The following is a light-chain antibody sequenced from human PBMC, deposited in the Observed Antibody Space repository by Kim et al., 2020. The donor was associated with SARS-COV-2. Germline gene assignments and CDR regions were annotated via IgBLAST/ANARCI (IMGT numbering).Light chain of an antibody. CDR2: NVD. CDR3: QQYNNRPPWT. Sequence: EIVMTQSPATLSVSAGERATLSCMASQSVSNNLAWYQQKPGQAPRLLMYNVDTRATGIPPRFSGSGSRTEFTLTISSLQSEDSAVYYCQQYNNRPPWTFGQGTKVDIK. J-gene: IGKJ1*01. V-gene: IGKV3-15*01. CDR1: QSVSNN.